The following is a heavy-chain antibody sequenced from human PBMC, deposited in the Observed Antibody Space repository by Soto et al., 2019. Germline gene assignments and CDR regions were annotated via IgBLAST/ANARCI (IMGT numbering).Heavy chain of an antibody. V-gene: IGHV4-4*02. J-gene: IGHJ4*02. D-gene: IGHD3-22*01. CDR3: ARDTLHYYDSSGYPYGYFDY. Sequence: SETLSLTCAVSGGSISSSNWWSWVRQPPGKGLEWIGEIYHSGSTNYNPSLKSRVTISVDKSKNQFSLKLSSVTAADTAVYYCARDTLHYYDSSGYPYGYFDYWGQGTLVTVSS. CDR1: GGSISSSNW. CDR2: IYHSGST.